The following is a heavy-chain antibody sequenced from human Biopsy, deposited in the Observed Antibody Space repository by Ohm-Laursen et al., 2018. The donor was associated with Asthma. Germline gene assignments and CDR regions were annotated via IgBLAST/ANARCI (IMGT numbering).Heavy chain of an antibody. V-gene: IGHV3-53*01. Sequence: SLRLSCTASGFAVSRDHMFWVRQAPGKGLEWVSVIYSSGTSHTADSVRGRFTISRDYSKNTLYPQMHSLRAEDTAVYYCARGDSSNWSHYYFDYWGQGTLVTVSS. CDR1: GFAVSRDH. CDR2: IYSSGTS. CDR3: ARGDSSNWSHYYFDY. J-gene: IGHJ4*02. D-gene: IGHD3-22*01.